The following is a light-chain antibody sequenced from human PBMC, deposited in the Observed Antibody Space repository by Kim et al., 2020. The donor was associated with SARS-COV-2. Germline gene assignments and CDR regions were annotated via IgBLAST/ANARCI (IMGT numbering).Light chain of an antibody. CDR3: ATCDDTLNGSVI. CDR1: TSSVGGSG. CDR2: IND. Sequence: RSTTFCSRGTSSVGGSGVNVYRQLPGPGPDLLIYINDLRPSGVADRFPGSRSRTAASLAISRLQPEDEDDYYCATCDDTLNGSVIFGGGTQLTVL. J-gene: IGLJ2*01. V-gene: IGLV1-44*01.